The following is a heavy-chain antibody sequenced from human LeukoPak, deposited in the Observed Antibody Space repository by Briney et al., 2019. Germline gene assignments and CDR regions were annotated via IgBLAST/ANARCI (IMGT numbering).Heavy chain of an antibody. CDR3: ATVIVAPPGYPFDY. Sequence: SVKVSCKASGGTFSSYAISWVRQAPGQGLEWMGGIIPIFGTANYAQKFQGRVTITADESTSTAYMELRSLRSDDTAVYYCATVIVAPPGYPFDYWGQGTLVTVSS. CDR2: IIPIFGTA. D-gene: IGHD6-6*01. CDR1: GGTFSSYA. J-gene: IGHJ4*02. V-gene: IGHV1-69*01.